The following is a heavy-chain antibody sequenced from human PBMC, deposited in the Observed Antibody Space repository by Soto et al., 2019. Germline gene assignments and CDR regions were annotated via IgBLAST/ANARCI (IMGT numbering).Heavy chain of an antibody. CDR3: ARVEGSSGWPDYYCYYYMDV. D-gene: IGHD6-19*01. J-gene: IGHJ6*03. CDR1: GYTFTSSG. CDR2: ISAYNGNT. Sequence: QVQLVQSGAEVKKPGASVKVSCKASGYTFTSSGISWVRQAPAQGLEWMGWISAYNGNTNYAQKLQGRVTMTTDTATSTAYMELRSLRTDDTAVYYGARVEGSSGWPDYYCYYYMDVWGKGTTVTVSS. V-gene: IGHV1-18*01.